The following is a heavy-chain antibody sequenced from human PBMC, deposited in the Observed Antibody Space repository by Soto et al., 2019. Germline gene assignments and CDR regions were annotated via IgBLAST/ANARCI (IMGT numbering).Heavy chain of an antibody. J-gene: IGHJ5*02. D-gene: IGHD3-22*01. CDR1: AFTFSSYS. Sequence: EVQLVESGGGLVQPGGSLRLSCAASAFTFSSYSMNWVRQAPGKGLEWGSYISSTSNTIYHADSVKGRFTISRDNAKNSLYLQMNSLRAEDTAVYYCARGNYEGWFDPWGQGTLVTVSS. V-gene: IGHV3-48*01. CDR3: ARGNYEGWFDP. CDR2: ISSTSNTI.